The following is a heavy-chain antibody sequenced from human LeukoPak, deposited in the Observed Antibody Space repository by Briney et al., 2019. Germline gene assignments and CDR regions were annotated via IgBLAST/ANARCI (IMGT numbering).Heavy chain of an antibody. J-gene: IGHJ2*01. V-gene: IGHV4-59*13. Sequence: SETLSLTCTVSGGSISSYYWSWIRQPPGKGLEWIGYIYYSGSTNYNPSLKSRVTISVDTSKSQFSLKLSSVTAADTAVYYCARASLAGFDLWGRGTLVTVSS. D-gene: IGHD3-3*02. CDR1: GGSISSYY. CDR3: ARASLAGFDL. CDR2: IYYSGST.